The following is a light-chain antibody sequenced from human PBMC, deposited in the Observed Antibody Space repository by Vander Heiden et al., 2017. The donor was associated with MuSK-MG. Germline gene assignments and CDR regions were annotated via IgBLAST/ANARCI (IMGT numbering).Light chain of an antibody. CDR3: QSYDSSLRGSV. CDR1: SSNIGAGYD. CDR2: GNS. V-gene: IGLV1-40*01. J-gene: IGLJ3*02. Sequence: QSVPTQPPSLSGAPGQRVTISCTGSSSNIGAGYDIHWYQQLPGTAPKFLIYGNSNRPSGVPDRFSDSKSGTSASLAITGLQAEDEADYYCQSYDSSLRGSVFGGGTKLTVL.